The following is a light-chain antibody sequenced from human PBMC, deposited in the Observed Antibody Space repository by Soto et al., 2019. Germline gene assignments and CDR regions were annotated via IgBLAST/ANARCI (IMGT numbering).Light chain of an antibody. J-gene: IGKJ2*01. CDR1: QSVSSSY. Sequence: EIVLTQSPGTLSLSPGERATLSCRARQSVSSSYLAWYQQKPGQAPRPLIYGASSRATGIPDRFSGSGCGTDFTLTISRLEPEDFAVYYCLQYGSSPYTFGQGTKLEIK. V-gene: IGKV3-20*01. CDR3: LQYGSSPYT. CDR2: GAS.